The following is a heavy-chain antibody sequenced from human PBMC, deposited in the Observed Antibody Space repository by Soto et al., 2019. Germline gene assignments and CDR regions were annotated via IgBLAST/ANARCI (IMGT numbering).Heavy chain of an antibody. CDR2: VSHDGRNT. CDR1: GFTFSDYA. V-gene: IGHV3-30*18. D-gene: IGHD6-19*01. CDR3: AKGGRQWLVTSDFNY. Sequence: VQLVESGGGVVQPGRSLRLSCAASGFTFSDYAMHWVRQAPGKGLEWVAVVSHDGRNTHYADSVKGRFTISRDSSKNTVSLEMTSLRAEHTAVFYCAKGGRQWLVTSDFNYWGQGALVTVSS. J-gene: IGHJ4*02.